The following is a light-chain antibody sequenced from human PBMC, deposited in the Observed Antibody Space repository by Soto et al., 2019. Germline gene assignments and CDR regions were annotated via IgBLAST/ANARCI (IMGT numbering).Light chain of an antibody. V-gene: IGLV1-44*01. Sequence: QSVLTQPPSASGTPGQRVTISCSGSSSNIGSNAVNWYQQLPGTAPKLLTYGNNQRPSGVPARFSGSKSGTSASLAISGLQSEDEADYYCAAWDDSLHGYVFGTGTKLTVL. CDR2: GNN. J-gene: IGLJ1*01. CDR3: AAWDDSLHGYV. CDR1: SSNIGSNA.